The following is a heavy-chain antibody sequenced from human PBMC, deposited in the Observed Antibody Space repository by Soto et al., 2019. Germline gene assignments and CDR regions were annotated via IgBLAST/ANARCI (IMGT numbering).Heavy chain of an antibody. V-gene: IGHV1-69*01. Sequence: QVQLVQSGAEVKKPGSSVKVSCKASGGTFSSYAISWVRQAPGQGLECMGGIIPIFGTANYAQKFQGRVTITADESTTTAYMERSRLRSEDTAVYYCARGNGDCSGGSCYSGDYYYGVDVWGQGTTVTVSS. CDR3: ARGNGDCSGGSCYSGDYYYGVDV. J-gene: IGHJ6*02. CDR1: GGTFSSYA. CDR2: IIPIFGTA. D-gene: IGHD2-15*01.